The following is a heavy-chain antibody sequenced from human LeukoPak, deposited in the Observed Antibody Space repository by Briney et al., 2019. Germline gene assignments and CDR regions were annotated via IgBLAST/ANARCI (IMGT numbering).Heavy chain of an antibody. CDR3: ASAMNDWNYWDS. D-gene: IGHD2-2*01. CDR2: INHSGNT. CDR1: GGSFSGYY. J-gene: IGHJ4*02. Sequence: SETLSLTCAVDGGSFSGYYWSWIRQPPGKGLEWIGEINHSGNTNYNPSLKSRITMSVDTSKNQFSLKLRSVTAADTAVYYCASAMNDWNYWDSWGQGTLVTVSS. V-gene: IGHV4-34*01.